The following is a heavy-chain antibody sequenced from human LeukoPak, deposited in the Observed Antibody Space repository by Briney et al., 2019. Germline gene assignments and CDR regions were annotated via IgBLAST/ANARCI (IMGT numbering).Heavy chain of an antibody. D-gene: IGHD1-26*01. CDR1: GFTFDDYA. CDR2: ISWNSGSI. V-gene: IGHV3-9*01. CDR3: AKDIKVGATPEAFDI. J-gene: IGHJ3*02. Sequence: GGSLRLSCAASGFTFDDYAMHWVRQAPGKGLEWVSGISWNSGSIGYADSVKGRFTISRDNAKNSLYLQMNSLRAEDTAWYYCAKDIKVGATPEAFDIWGQGTMVTVSS.